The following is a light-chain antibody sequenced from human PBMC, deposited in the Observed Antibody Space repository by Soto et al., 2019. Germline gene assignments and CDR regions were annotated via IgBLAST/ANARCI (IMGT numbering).Light chain of an antibody. CDR2: DAS. V-gene: IGKV3-11*01. Sequence: EIVLSQSPGTLSLSPGERATLSCRASQSVASRNLAWYQQKSGQAPRLLIYDASNRATGIPARFSGSGSGTDFTLTISSLEPEDFAVYYCQQLSNLQGATFGGGSNVDIK. J-gene: IGKJ4*01. CDR3: QQLSNLQGAT. CDR1: QSVASRN.